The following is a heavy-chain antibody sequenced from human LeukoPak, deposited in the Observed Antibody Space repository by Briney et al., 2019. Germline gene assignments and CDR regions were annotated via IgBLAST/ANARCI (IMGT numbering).Heavy chain of an antibody. CDR1: GYTFTGYY. J-gene: IGHJ1*01. CDR2: INPNSGGT. CDR3: ARVPYYDSSGYTEYFQH. Sequence: ASVRVSCKASGYTFTGYYMHWVRQAPGQGLEWMGRINPNSGGTNYAQKFQGRVTMTRDTSISTAYMELSRLRSDGTAVYYCARVPYYDSSGYTEYFQHWGQGTLVTVSS. V-gene: IGHV1-2*06. D-gene: IGHD3-22*01.